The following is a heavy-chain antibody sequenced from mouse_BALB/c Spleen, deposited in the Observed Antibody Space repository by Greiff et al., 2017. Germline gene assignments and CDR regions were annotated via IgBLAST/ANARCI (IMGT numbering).Heavy chain of an antibody. J-gene: IGHJ4*01. CDR3: ARPHYYGSSYAMDY. CDR2: IDPSDSYT. CDR1: GYTFTSYW. Sequence: VQLQQPGAELVKPGASVKLSCKASGYTFTSYWMHWVKQRPGQGLEWIGEIDPSDSYTNYNQRLKGKATLTVDKSSSTAYMQLSSLTSEDSAVYYCARPHYYGSSYAMDYWGQGTSVTVSS. D-gene: IGHD1-1*01. V-gene: IGHV1-69*02.